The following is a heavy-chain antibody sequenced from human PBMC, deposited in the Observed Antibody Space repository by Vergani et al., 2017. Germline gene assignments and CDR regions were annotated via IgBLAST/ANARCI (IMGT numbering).Heavy chain of an antibody. CDR1: GYSISSGYY. V-gene: IGHV4-38-2*02. Sequence: QVQLQESGPGLVKPSETLSLTCTVSGYSISSGYYWGWIRQPPGKGLEWIGSIYHSGSTYYNPSLKSRVTISVDTSKNQFSLKLSSVTAADTAVYYCARAENYCSGGSCYYYWGQGTLVTVSS. D-gene: IGHD2-15*01. CDR3: ARAENYCSGGSCYYY. J-gene: IGHJ4*02. CDR2: IYHSGST.